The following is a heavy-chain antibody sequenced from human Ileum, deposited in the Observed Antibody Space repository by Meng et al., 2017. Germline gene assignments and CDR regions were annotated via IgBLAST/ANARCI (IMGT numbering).Heavy chain of an antibody. CDR3: ARDHMGSLDY. CDR1: GGSVSRAGYQ. J-gene: IGHJ4*02. Sequence: QLQLKESGPGLMRPSETLSLIGTVSGGSVSRAGYQWGWIRQPPGKGLEWIGYASTNYNPSLKSRVTISLDTSRNQFSLSLSSVTAADTAVYYCARDHMGSLDYWGQGILVTVSS. D-gene: IGHD1-26*01. V-gene: IGHV4-61*08. CDR2: AST.